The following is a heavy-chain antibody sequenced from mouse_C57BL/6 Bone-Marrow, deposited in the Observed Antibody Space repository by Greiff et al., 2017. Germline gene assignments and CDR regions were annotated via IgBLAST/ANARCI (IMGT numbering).Heavy chain of an antibody. J-gene: IGHJ3*01. CDR3: ARNDGDLAWFAY. CDR2: IYPGSGST. V-gene: IGHV1-55*01. D-gene: IGHD2-3*01. CDR1: GYTFTSYW. Sequence: QVQLKQPGAELVKPGASVKMSCKASGYTFTSYWITWVKQRPGQGLEWIGDIYPGSGSTNYNEKFKSKATLTVDTSSSTAYMQLSSLTSEASAVYYCARNDGDLAWFAYWGQGTLVTVSA.